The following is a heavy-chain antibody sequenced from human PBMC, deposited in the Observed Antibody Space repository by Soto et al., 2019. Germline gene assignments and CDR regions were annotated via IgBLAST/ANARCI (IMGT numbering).Heavy chain of an antibody. Sequence: SETLSLTCTVSGGSISSGGYYWSWIRQHPGKGLEWIGYIYYSGSTYYNPSLKSRVTISVDTSKNQFSLKLSSVTAADTAVYYCARERRATRYYYGMDVWGQGTTVTVSS. D-gene: IGHD5-12*01. CDR2: IYYSGST. CDR1: GGSISSGGYY. V-gene: IGHV4-31*03. J-gene: IGHJ6*02. CDR3: ARERRATRYYYGMDV.